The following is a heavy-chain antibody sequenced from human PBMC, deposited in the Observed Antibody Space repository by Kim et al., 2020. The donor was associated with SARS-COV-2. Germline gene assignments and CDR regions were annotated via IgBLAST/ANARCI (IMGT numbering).Heavy chain of an antibody. CDR2: IYYSGST. V-gene: IGHV4-39*01. CDR1: GGSISSSSYY. CDR3: ARHQEEDYYYGMDV. Sequence: SETLSLTCTVSGGSISSSSYYWGWIRQPPGKGLEWIGSIYYSGSTYYNPSLKSRVTISVDTSKNQFSLKLSSVTAADTAVYYCARHQEEDYYYGMDVWGQGTTVTVSS. J-gene: IGHJ6*02.